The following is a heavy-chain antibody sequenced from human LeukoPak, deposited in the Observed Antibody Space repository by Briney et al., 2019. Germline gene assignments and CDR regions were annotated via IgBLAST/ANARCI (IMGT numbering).Heavy chain of an antibody. Sequence: ASVKVSCKASDYTFTSYGISWVRQAPGQGLEWMGWISACNGNTNYAQKLQGRVTMTTDTSTSTAYMELRSLRSDDTAVYYCPRVSGAVRFGELLMSWFDPWGQGTLVTVSS. CDR1: DYTFTSYG. CDR2: ISACNGNT. V-gene: IGHV1-18*01. D-gene: IGHD3-10*01. J-gene: IGHJ5*02. CDR3: PRVSGAVRFGELLMSWFDP.